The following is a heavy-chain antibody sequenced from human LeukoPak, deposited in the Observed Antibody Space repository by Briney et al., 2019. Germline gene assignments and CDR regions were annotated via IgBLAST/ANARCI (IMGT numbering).Heavy chain of an antibody. CDR3: ARDPLHIVVVTAKPSNWFDP. D-gene: IGHD2-21*02. CDR2: IYHSGIT. CDR1: GYSLSSGYY. J-gene: IGHJ5*02. V-gene: IGHV4-38-2*02. Sequence: SETLSLTCAVSGYSLSSGYYWGWIRPPPGKGLEWIGSIYHSGITYYNPSLKSRVTISVDTSKNRFSLKLRSVTAADTAVYYCARDPLHIVVVTAKPSNWFDPWGQGTLVTVSS.